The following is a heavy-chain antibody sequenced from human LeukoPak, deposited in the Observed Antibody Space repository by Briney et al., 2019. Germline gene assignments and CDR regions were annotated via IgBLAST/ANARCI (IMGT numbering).Heavy chain of an antibody. J-gene: IGHJ4*02. CDR2: INHSGST. D-gene: IGHD4-17*01. V-gene: IGHV4-34*01. Sequence: PSETLSLTCAVYGGSFSGYYWSWIRQPPGKGLEWIGEINHSGSTNYNPSLKSRVTISVDTSKNQFSLKLSSVTAADTAVYYCAGAGLSGDVDYWGQGTLVPVSS. CDR1: GGSFSGYY. CDR3: AGAGLSGDVDY.